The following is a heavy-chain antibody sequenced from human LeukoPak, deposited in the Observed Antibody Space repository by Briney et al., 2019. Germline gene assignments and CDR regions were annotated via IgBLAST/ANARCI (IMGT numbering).Heavy chain of an antibody. CDR1: GGSISSYY. J-gene: IGHJ4*02. CDR3: ARNSRSGYDFDY. CDR2: IYYSGST. D-gene: IGHD5-12*01. Sequence: PSETLSLTCTVSGGSISSYYWSWIRQPPGKGLEWIGYIYYSGSTNYNPSLKSRVTISVDTSKNQFSLKLSSVTAADTAVYYCARNSRSGYDFDYWGQGTLVTVSS. V-gene: IGHV4-59*01.